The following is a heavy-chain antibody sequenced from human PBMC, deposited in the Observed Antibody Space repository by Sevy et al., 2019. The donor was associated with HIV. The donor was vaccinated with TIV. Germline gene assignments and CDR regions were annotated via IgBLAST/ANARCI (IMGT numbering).Heavy chain of an antibody. CDR3: AREPYFFDKSDYYWDY. CDR2: VYHTGST. D-gene: IGHD2-21*01. CDR1: GVSVSSDTYY. J-gene: IGHJ4*02. Sequence: SETQSLTCAVSGVSVSSDTYYWSWIRQPPGKGLEWIGYVYHTGSTNYSPSFKSRVTISVDTSKNQFSLRLFSVAAADTAVYYCAREPYFFDKSDYYWDYWGQGALVTVSS. V-gene: IGHV4-61*01.